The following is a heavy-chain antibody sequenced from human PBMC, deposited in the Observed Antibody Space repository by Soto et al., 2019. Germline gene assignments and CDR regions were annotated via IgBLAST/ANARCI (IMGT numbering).Heavy chain of an antibody. CDR2: ISAYNGNT. D-gene: IGHD2-2*01. CDR1: GYTFTSYG. CDR3: AREAAPSEYCSSTSCYGDYFDY. V-gene: IGHV1-18*01. Sequence: ASVKVSCKASGYTFTSYGISWVRQAPGQGLEWMGWISAYNGNTNYAQKLQGRVTMTTDTSTSTAYMELRSLRSDDTAVYYCAREAAPSEYCSSTSCYGDYFDYWGQGTLVTVSS. J-gene: IGHJ4*02.